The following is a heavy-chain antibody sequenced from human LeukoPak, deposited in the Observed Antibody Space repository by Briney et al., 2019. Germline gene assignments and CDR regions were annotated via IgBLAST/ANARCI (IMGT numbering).Heavy chain of an antibody. CDR2: ISYDGSNK. J-gene: IGHJ4*02. D-gene: IGHD3-16*01. V-gene: IGHV3-30-3*01. Sequence: GGSLRLSCAASGFTFSSYAMHWVRQAPGKGLEWVAVISYDGSNKYYADSVKGRFTISRDNSKNTLYLQMNSLRAEDTAVYYCARVGDYVLKDWGQGILVTVSS. CDR3: ARVGDYVLKD. CDR1: GFTFSSYA.